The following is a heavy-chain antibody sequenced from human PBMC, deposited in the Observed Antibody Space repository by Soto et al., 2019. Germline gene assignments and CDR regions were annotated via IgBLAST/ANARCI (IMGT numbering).Heavy chain of an antibody. J-gene: IGHJ6*02. D-gene: IGHD1-26*01. Sequence: GPSVKVSCKASGYTFTSYAMHWVRQAPGQRLEWMGWINAGNGNTKYSQKFQGRVTITRDTSASTAYMELSSLRSDDTAVYYCARWFRKGCGSYSCYYYYVMDVWGQGTTVTVSS. CDR1: GYTFTSYA. CDR3: ARWFRKGCGSYSCYYYYVMDV. V-gene: IGHV1-3*01. CDR2: INAGNGNT.